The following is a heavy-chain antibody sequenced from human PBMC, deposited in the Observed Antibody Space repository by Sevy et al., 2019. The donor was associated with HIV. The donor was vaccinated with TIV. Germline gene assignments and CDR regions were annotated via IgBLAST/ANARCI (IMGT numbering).Heavy chain of an antibody. J-gene: IGHJ6*02. CDR2: ISGSGGST. CDR3: ASKSRGPGGMDV. CDR1: GFTFNTSA. D-gene: IGHD3-10*01. V-gene: IGHV3-23*01. Sequence: GGSLRLSCAASGFTFNTSAMNWVRQAPGKGLEWVSAISGSGGSTNYADSVKGRFTISRDNSNNTLYLQMNTLRAEDTALYCCASKSRGPGGMDVWGQGTTVTVSS.